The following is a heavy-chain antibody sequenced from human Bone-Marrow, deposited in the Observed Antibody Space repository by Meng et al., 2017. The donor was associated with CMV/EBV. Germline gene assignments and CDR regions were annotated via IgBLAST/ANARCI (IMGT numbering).Heavy chain of an antibody. D-gene: IGHD3-22*01. V-gene: IGHV4-34*01. CDR2: INHSGST. J-gene: IGHJ4*02. CDR1: GGSFSGYY. Sequence: SETLSLTCAVYGGSFSGYYWSWIRQPPGKGLEWIGEINHSGSTNYNPSLKSRVTISVDTSKNQFSLKLSSVTAADTAVYYCAWITMIVVVPYYFDDWGQGTLVTVSS. CDR3: AWITMIVVVPYYFDD.